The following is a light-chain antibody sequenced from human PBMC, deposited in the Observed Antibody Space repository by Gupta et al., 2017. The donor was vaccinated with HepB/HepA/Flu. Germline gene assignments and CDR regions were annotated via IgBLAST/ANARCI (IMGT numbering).Light chain of an antibody. Sequence: QSALTQPASVSGSPGQSITISRTGTSSDDGRYNYVSWYQQHPGKAPKVMIYDVYNRPSGVSTRFSGSKSGNTASLTISGLQAEDEADYYCSSYTSSSTVVFGGGTKLTVL. CDR3: SSYTSSSTVV. J-gene: IGLJ2*01. V-gene: IGLV2-14*03. CDR1: SSDDGRYNY. CDR2: DVY.